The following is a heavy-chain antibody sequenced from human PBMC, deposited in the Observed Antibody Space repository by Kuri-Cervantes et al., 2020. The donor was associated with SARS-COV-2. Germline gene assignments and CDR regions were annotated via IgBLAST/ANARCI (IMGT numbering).Heavy chain of an antibody. CDR1: GYTFTSYG. CDR3: ARVEEYGDSYYYYYGMDV. J-gene: IGHJ6*02. CDR2: ISAYNGNT. Sequence: ASVKVSCKASGYTFTSYGISWVRQAPGQGLEWMGWISAYNGNTNYAQKLQGRVTMTTDTSTSTAYMELRSLRSDDTAVYYCARVEEYGDSYYYYYGMDVWGQGTTVTVSS. D-gene: IGHD4-17*01. V-gene: IGHV1-18*01.